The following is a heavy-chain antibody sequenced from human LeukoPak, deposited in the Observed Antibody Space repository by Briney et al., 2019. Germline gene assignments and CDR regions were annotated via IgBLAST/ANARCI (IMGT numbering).Heavy chain of an antibody. Sequence: GASVKVSCKASGYTFTGYYMHWVRQAPGQGLEWMGWINPNSGGTNYAQKFQGRVTMTRDTSISTVYMELSSLRSEDTAVYYCASLVGIHYYYGMDVWGQGTTVTVSS. D-gene: IGHD6-6*01. V-gene: IGHV1-2*02. CDR1: GYTFTGYY. CDR2: INPNSGGT. CDR3: ASLVGIHYYYGMDV. J-gene: IGHJ6*02.